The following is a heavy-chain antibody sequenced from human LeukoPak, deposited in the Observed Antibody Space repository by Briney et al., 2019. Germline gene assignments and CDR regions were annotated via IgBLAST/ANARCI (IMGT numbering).Heavy chain of an antibody. CDR3: ARGAYGSGSSYNYYGMDV. CDR1: GCIFGNRW. Sequence: GASLQVSCKGSGCIFGNRWIGWVRQMPGKGLEWMGIICPDDSDTIYSPSFEGQVTISADKSISTAYLQWSSLKASDTAMYYCARGAYGSGSSYNYYGMDVWGQGTTVTVSS. J-gene: IGHJ6*02. V-gene: IGHV5-51*01. D-gene: IGHD3-10*01. CDR2: ICPDDSDT.